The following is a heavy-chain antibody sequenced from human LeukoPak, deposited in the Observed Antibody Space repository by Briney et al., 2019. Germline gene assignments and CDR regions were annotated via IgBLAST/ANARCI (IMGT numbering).Heavy chain of an antibody. J-gene: IGHJ4*02. Sequence: VASVKVSCKASGGTFSSYAISWVRQAPGQGLEWMGGIIPIFGTANYAQKFQGRVTITADKSTSTAYMELSSLRSEDTAVYHCASPRPLGYYYGSGSYRDPFDYWGQGTLVTVSS. CDR1: GGTFSSYA. V-gene: IGHV1-69*06. D-gene: IGHD3-10*01. CDR2: IIPIFGTA. CDR3: ASPRPLGYYYGSGSYRDPFDY.